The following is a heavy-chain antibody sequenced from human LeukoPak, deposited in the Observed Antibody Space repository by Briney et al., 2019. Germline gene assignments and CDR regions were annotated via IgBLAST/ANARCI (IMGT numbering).Heavy chain of an antibody. Sequence: ASVKVSCKASGYTFTSYGISWVRQATGQGLEWMGWINAYNGNTNYEQNLQGRVTMTTDTSTSTAYMELRSLRSDDTAVYYCAREGQYGDYVHFQHWGQGTLVTVSS. CDR3: AREGQYGDYVHFQH. V-gene: IGHV1-18*01. D-gene: IGHD4-17*01. CDR2: INAYNGNT. J-gene: IGHJ1*01. CDR1: GYTFTSYG.